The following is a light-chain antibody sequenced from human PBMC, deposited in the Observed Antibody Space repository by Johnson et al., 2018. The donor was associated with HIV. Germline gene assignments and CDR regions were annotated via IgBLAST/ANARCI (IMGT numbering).Light chain of an antibody. CDR2: DNN. Sequence: QSVLTQPPSVSAAPGQKVTISCSGSTSNIGNNYVSWYQHLPRTAPKLLIYDNNKRPSGIPDRFSGSKSGTSATLGITGLQTWDEADYYCGTWDSSLSTFYVFGTGTKVTVL. CDR3: GTWDSSLSTFYV. V-gene: IGLV1-51*01. CDR1: TSNIGNNY. J-gene: IGLJ1*01.